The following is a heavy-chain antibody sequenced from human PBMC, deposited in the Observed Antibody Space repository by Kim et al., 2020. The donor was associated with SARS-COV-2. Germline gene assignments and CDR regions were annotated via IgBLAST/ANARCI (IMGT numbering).Heavy chain of an antibody. D-gene: IGHD3-10*01. Sequence: SQTLSLTCAVYGGSFSGYYWSWIRQPPGKGLEWIGEINHSGSTNYNPSLKSRVTISVDTSKNQFSLKLSSVTAADTAVYYCARAGYGPVGPWGQGTLVTVSS. CDR3: ARAGYGPVGP. J-gene: IGHJ5*02. CDR1: GGSFSGYY. V-gene: IGHV4-34*01. CDR2: INHSGST.